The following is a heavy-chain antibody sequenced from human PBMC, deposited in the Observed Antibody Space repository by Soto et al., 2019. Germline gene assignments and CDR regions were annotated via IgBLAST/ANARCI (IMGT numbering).Heavy chain of an antibody. J-gene: IGHJ6*02. CDR3: ARSDPAYAYGLNV. V-gene: IGHV3-53*01. CDR1: GFTVTAHY. Sequence: EAQLVESGGGLIQPGGSLRLSCAASGFTVTAHYVAWVRQAPGRGLEWVSLIYSGGGKYYADSVKARFTISRDTSEKTFYLQMNSLRSEDTAVYYCARSDPAYAYGLNVWGQATTVTVSS. CDR2: IYSGGGK. D-gene: IGHD3-10*01.